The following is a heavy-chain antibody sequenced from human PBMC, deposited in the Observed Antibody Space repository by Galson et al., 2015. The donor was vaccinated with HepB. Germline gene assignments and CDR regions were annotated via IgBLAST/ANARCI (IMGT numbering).Heavy chain of an antibody. CDR3: ARERGLAYCGGDCYSADY. J-gene: IGHJ4*02. CDR2: IIPILGIA. CDR1: GGTFSSYA. D-gene: IGHD2-21*01. Sequence: SVKVSCKASGGTFSSYAISWVRQAPGQGLEWMGGIIPILGIANYAQKFQGRVTITADKSTSTAYMELSSLRSEDTAVYYCARERGLAYCGGDCYSADYWGQGTLVTVSS. V-gene: IGHV1-69*10.